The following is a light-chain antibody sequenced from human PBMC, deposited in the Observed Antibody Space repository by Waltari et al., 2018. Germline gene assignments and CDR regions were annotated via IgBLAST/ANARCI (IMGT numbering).Light chain of an antibody. CDR1: SSDIATYNY. CDR2: DVS. V-gene: IGLV2-14*03. Sequence: QSALTQPASVSGSPGQSITVSCTGTSSDIATYNYVSWYQQHPGKAPKPMIYDVSSRPSGVSNRFSGSKSGNTASLTISGLQAEDEADYYCDSKSSSSPHVFGTGTKVTVL. CDR3: DSKSSSSPHV. J-gene: IGLJ1*01.